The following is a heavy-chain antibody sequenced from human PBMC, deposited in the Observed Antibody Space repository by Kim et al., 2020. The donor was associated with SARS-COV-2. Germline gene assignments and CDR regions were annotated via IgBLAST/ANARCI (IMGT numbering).Heavy chain of an antibody. V-gene: IGHV3-30*18. CDR3: AKDRLYYDILTGYYTPKHYYDYYGMDV. Sequence: GGSLRLSCAASGFTFSSYGMHWVRQAPGKGLEWVAVISYDGSNKYYADSVKGRFTISRDNSKNTLYLQMNSLRAEDTAVYYCAKDRLYYDILTGYYTPKHYYDYYGMDVWGQGTTVTVSS. D-gene: IGHD3-9*01. CDR1: GFTFSSYG. J-gene: IGHJ6*02. CDR2: ISYDGSNK.